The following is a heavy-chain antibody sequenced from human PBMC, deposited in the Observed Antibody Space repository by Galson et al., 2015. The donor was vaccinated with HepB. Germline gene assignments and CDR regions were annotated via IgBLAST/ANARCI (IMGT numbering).Heavy chain of an antibody. CDR1: GYTFTGYY. CDR2: INPNSGGT. Sequence: SVKVSCKASGYTFTGYYMHWVRQAPGQGLEWMGWINPNSGGTNYAQKFQGRVTMTRDTSISTAYMELSRLRSDDTAVYYCARVEIIFGVVGFWFDPWGQGTLVTVSS. J-gene: IGHJ5*02. CDR3: ARVEIIFGVVGFWFDP. D-gene: IGHD3-3*01. V-gene: IGHV1-2*02.